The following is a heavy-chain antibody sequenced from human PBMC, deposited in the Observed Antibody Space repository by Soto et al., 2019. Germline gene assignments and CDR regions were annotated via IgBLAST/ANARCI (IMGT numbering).Heavy chain of an antibody. J-gene: IGHJ5*02. CDR2: IRGGGIST. D-gene: IGHD3-10*01. CDR3: ARDAISMVRGTNNGFDP. Sequence: EVQLLESGGGLVQPGGSLTLSCAASGFTFSNYAMSWVRQAPGKGLEWVSAIRGGGISTYYADSVRGRFTISRDNSRNKLYLRMNRLRAEDTAVYYCARDAISMVRGTNNGFDPWGQGTLVTVSS. V-gene: IGHV3-23*01. CDR1: GFTFSNYA.